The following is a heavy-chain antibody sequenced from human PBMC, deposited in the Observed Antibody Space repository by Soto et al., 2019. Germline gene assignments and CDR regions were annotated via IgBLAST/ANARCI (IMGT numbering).Heavy chain of an antibody. CDR2: IRSKAYGATT. CDR3: NSWVGSSAVD. D-gene: IGHD1-26*01. J-gene: IGHJ4*02. V-gene: IGHV3-49*04. CDR1: GFTFGDYA. Sequence: GGSLRLSCTASGFTFGDYAMSWVRQAPGKGLEWVGFIRSKAYGATTEYAEAVKGRFTITRDDSKSIAYLQMNSLKTEDTAVYSCNSWVGSSAVDWGQGTLVTVAS.